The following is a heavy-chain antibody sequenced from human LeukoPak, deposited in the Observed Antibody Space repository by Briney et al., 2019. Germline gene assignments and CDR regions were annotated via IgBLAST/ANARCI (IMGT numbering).Heavy chain of an antibody. CDR1: GFTFCNYW. D-gene: IGHD4-17*01. Sequence: GSLRLSCAASGFTFCNYWISWVRQAPGKGLEWVANINEDGSEKYYVDSVKGRFTISRDNAKNSLYLQMKSLRADDTAVYFCARARDYGFDYWGQGTLVTVSS. CDR2: INEDGSEK. V-gene: IGHV3-7*01. J-gene: IGHJ4*02. CDR3: ARARDYGFDY.